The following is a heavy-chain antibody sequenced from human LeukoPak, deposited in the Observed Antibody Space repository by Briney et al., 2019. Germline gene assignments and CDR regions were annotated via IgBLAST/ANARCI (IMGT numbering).Heavy chain of an antibody. CDR2: IYYSGST. CDR3: AREIDYYDSSGPKGAFDI. J-gene: IGHJ3*02. Sequence: SETLSLTCTVSGGSISRSRDYWGWIRQPPGKGLEWIGSIYYSGSTYYDPSLKSRVTISGDTSKNQFSLKLSSVTAADTAVYYCAREIDYYDSSGPKGAFDIWGQGTMVTVSS. CDR1: GGSISRSRDY. V-gene: IGHV4-39*07. D-gene: IGHD3-22*01.